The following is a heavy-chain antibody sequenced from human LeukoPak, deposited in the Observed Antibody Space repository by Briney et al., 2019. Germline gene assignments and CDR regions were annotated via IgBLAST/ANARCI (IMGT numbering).Heavy chain of an antibody. Sequence: ASVQVSCKASGYTFTSYYMHWVRQAPGEGLEWMGIINPSGVSTSYAQKFQGRVTMTRDTSTSTVYMELSSLRSEDTAVYYCARAPYCGGDCYYFDYWGQGTLVTVSS. CDR1: GYTFTSYY. V-gene: IGHV1-46*03. CDR2: INPSGVST. J-gene: IGHJ4*02. D-gene: IGHD2-21*01. CDR3: ARAPYCGGDCYYFDY.